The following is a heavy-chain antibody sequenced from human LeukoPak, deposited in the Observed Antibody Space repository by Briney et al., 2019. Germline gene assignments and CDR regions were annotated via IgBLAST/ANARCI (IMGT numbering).Heavy chain of an antibody. CDR1: GGSISSYY. CDR2: IYYSGST. Sequence: SETLSLTCTVSGGSISSYYWSWIRQPPGKGLEWIGYIYYSGSTNYNPSLKSRVTISVDTSKNQFSPKLSSVTAADTAVYYCGRGNHARLSPPTSFDYWGRGPLVP. V-gene: IGHV4-59*01. J-gene: IGHJ4*02. CDR3: GRGNHARLSPPTSFDY. D-gene: IGHD3-3*02.